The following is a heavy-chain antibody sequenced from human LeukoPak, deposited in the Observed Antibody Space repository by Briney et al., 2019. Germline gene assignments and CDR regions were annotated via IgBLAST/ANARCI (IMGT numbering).Heavy chain of an antibody. D-gene: IGHD6-13*01. V-gene: IGHV5-51*01. CDR3: ARPRSYSSSWDAFDI. CDR2: TFAGYSYT. CDR1: GYSFTNYW. J-gene: IGHJ3*02. Sequence: GESLKISCKGSGYSFTNYWIGWVRQMPGKGPEWMGITFAGYSYTIYSPSFQGQVTMSADKSISTAYLQWSSLKASDTAMYYCARPRSYSSSWDAFDIWGQGTMVTVSS.